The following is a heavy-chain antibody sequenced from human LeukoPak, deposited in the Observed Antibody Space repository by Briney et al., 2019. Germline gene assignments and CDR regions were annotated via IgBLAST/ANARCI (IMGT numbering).Heavy chain of an antibody. V-gene: IGHV4-38-2*02. Sequence: SETLSLTCTVSGYFISSGYYWGWIRQPPGKGLEWIGSIYHSGSTYYNPSLKSRVTISVDTSKNQFSLKLSSVTAADTAVYYCARVDSSYTYFDYWGQGTLVTVSS. D-gene: IGHD2-2*02. CDR2: IYHSGST. CDR1: GYFISSGYY. CDR3: ARVDSSYTYFDY. J-gene: IGHJ4*02.